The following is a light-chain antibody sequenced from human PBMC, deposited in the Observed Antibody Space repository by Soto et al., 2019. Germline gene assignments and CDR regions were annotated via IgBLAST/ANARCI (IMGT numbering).Light chain of an antibody. Sequence: EIVMTQSPATLSVSPGETATLSCRASQRVGINLAWYQQKPGQAPRLLIYSASTRASGIPDRFSGSGSGTEFTLTISRLQSEDFALFYCQQYDGWPRTFGQGTKVEIK. CDR1: QRVGIN. J-gene: IGKJ1*01. V-gene: IGKV3-15*01. CDR2: SAS. CDR3: QQYDGWPRT.